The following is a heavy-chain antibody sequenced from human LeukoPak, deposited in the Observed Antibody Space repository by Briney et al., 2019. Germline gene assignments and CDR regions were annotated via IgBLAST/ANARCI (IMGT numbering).Heavy chain of an antibody. J-gene: IGHJ3*02. V-gene: IGHV4-4*07. Sequence: SETLSLTCTVSGGSISSYYWSWIRQPAGKGLEWIGRIYTSGSTNYNPSLKSRVTMSVDTSKNQFSLKLSSVTAADTAVYYCARDSCSSTSCYSYDAFDIWGQGTMVTVSS. CDR2: IYTSGST. CDR1: GGSISSYY. D-gene: IGHD2-2*01. CDR3: ARDSCSSTSCYSYDAFDI.